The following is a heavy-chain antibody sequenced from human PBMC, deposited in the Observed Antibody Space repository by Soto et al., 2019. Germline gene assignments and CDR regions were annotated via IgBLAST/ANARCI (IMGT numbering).Heavy chain of an antibody. CDR3: ARMYYYGSGSYYMGGMDV. D-gene: IGHD3-10*01. Sequence: GGSLRLSCAASGFTFSSYGMQWVRQAPGKGLEWVAVIWYDGSNKYYADSVKGRFTISRDNSKNTLYLQMNSLRAEDTAVYYCARMYYYGSGSYYMGGMDVWGQGTTVTVSS. CDR2: IWYDGSNK. CDR1: GFTFSSYG. V-gene: IGHV3-33*01. J-gene: IGHJ6*02.